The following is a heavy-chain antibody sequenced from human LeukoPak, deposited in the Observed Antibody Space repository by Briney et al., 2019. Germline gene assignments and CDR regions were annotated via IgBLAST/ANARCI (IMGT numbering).Heavy chain of an antibody. CDR2: ISFGGSNK. CDR3: AREWEGFDY. D-gene: IGHD1-26*01. Sequence: GRSLRLPCAASGFTFSSYGMHWVRQAPGKGLEWVALISFGGSNKYYADSVKGRFTISRDNSKNTLYLQMNSLRTEDTAVYYCAREWEGFDYWGQGTLVTVSS. V-gene: IGHV3-30*03. J-gene: IGHJ4*02. CDR1: GFTFSSYG.